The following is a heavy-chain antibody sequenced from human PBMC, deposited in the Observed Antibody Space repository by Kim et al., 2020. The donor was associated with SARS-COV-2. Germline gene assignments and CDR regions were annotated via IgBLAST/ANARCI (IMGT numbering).Heavy chain of an antibody. CDR3: AGLIGYCSFDCSVWFDP. Sequence: SETLSLTCTVSGGSISSSSYYWGWIRQPPGKGLEWIGSIYYSGSTYYNPSLKSRVTISVDTSKNQFSLKLSSVTAADTAVYYCAGLIGYCSFDCSVWFDPWGQGTLVTVSS. CDR2: IYYSGST. J-gene: IGHJ5*02. V-gene: IGHV4-39*07. D-gene: IGHD2-15*01. CDR1: GGSISSSSYY.